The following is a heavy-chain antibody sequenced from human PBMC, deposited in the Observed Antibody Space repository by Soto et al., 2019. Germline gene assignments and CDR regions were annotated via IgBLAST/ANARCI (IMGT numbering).Heavy chain of an antibody. CDR2: ITSDGKSK. V-gene: IGHV3-74*01. D-gene: IGHD2-21*02. J-gene: IGHJ5*02. Sequence: XGSLILSCAASGFNFSNHWMHWVRQRPAEGLVWVSRITSDGKSKAYAESVKGRFAISRDNAKNTLYLQMNGLTAEDTAVYYCARESGDWPLNWLDPWGQGTLVTVSS. CDR3: ARESGDWPLNWLDP. CDR1: GFNFSNHW.